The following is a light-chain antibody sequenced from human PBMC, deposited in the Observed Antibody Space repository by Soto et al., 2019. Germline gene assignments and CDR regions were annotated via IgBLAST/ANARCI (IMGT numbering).Light chain of an antibody. J-gene: IGLJ1*01. Sequence: QSLLTQPASVSGSPGQSITISCTGTSSDVGNYKYVSWYQQHPGKAPKLMIHEVSNRPSGVSNRFSGSKSGNTASLTISGLQAEDETDYYCFSYTSSGTYVFGTGTKVTVL. CDR1: SSDVGNYKY. CDR2: EVS. CDR3: FSYTSSGTYV. V-gene: IGLV2-14*01.